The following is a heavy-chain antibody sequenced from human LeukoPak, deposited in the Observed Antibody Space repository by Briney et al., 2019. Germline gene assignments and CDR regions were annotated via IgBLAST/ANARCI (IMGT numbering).Heavy chain of an antibody. Sequence: PGGSLRLSCAASGFKFDDYGMSWVRQAPGKGLEWVSLISSTSTYVYYADSVKGRFTISRDNANNSLYLQMNSLRVEDTAVYYCTRGAAAAPCYEYWGQGTLVTVSS. CDR1: GFKFDDYG. V-gene: IGHV3-21*01. CDR3: TRGAAAAPCYEY. J-gene: IGHJ4*02. D-gene: IGHD6-13*01. CDR2: ISSTSTYV.